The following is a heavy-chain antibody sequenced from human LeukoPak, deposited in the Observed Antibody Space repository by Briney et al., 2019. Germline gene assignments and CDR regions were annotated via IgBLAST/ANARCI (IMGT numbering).Heavy chain of an antibody. CDR3: ARRGFDYYYYYYMDV. D-gene: IGHD3-10*01. J-gene: IGHJ6*03. Sequence: KPSETLSLTCAVYGGSFSGYYWSWIRQPPGKGLEWIGEINHSGSTNYNPSLKSRVTISVDTSKNQFSLKLSSVTAADTAAYYCARRGFDYYYYYYMDVWGKGTTVTVSS. V-gene: IGHV4-34*01. CDR2: INHSGST. CDR1: GGSFSGYY.